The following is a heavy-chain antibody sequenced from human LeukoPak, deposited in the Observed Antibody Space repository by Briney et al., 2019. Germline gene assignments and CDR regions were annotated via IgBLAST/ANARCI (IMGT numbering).Heavy chain of an antibody. CDR2: INPNGGGT. V-gene: IGHV1-46*01. J-gene: IGHJ4*02. CDR1: GDTFTSYY. Sequence: ASVKLSCKASGDTFTSYYIHWIRQAPGQGLEWMGVINPNGGGTTYAQRFQGRVTMTRDTSTSTVSMDLSSLTSEDTAVYYCARDPEANWAFFDYWGQGTLVTVSS. CDR3: ARDPEANWAFFDY. D-gene: IGHD7-27*01.